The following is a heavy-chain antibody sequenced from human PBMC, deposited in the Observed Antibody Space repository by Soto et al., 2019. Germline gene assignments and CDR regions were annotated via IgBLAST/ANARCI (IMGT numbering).Heavy chain of an antibody. CDR2: ISYDGSNK. V-gene: IGHV3-30*18. J-gene: IGHJ6*02. CDR3: AKGGVGCSSNSCPIDYYGMDV. CDR1: GFTFSSYG. D-gene: IGHD2-2*01. Sequence: GGSLRLSCAASGFTFSSYGMHWVRQAPGKGLEWVAVISYDGSNKYYADSVKGRFTISRDNSKNTLYLQMNSLRAEDTAVYYCAKGGVGCSSNSCPIDYYGMDVWGQGTTVTVSS.